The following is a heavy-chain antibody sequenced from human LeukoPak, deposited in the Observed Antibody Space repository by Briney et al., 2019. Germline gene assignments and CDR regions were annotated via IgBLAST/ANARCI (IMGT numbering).Heavy chain of an antibody. CDR2: IIPIFGTA. J-gene: IGHJ4*02. CDR1: GGTFSSYA. V-gene: IGHV1-69*05. D-gene: IGHD6-13*01. CDR3: ARRPAGGSSYDY. Sequence: SVKVSCKASGGTFSSYAISWVRQAPGQGLEWMGGIIPIFGTANYAQKFQGRVTITTDESTSTAYMELSSLRSEDTAVYYCARRPAGGSSYDYWGQGTPVTVSS.